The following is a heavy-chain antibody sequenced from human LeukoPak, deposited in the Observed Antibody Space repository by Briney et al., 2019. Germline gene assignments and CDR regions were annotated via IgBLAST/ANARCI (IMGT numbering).Heavy chain of an antibody. V-gene: IGHV4-34*01. D-gene: IGHD3-10*01. CDR3: ARRKRVRGALRTTYYMDV. Sequence: GSLRLSCAASGFTFDDYGMSWIRQPPGKGLEWIGEINHSRSTNYNPSLKRRVTISVDTSKNQFSLKLSSVTAADTAVYYCARRKRVRGALRTTYYMDVWGKGTTVTISS. CDR1: GFTFDDYG. J-gene: IGHJ6*03. CDR2: INHSRST.